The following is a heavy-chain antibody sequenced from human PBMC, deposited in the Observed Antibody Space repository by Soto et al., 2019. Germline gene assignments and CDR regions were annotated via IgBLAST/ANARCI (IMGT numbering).Heavy chain of an antibody. CDR2: IKSKTDGGTT. CDR3: TTTSLRITMIVHDAFDI. V-gene: IGHV3-15*07. D-gene: IGHD3-22*01. CDR1: GFTFSNAW. J-gene: IGHJ3*02. Sequence: GGSLRLSCAASGFTFSNAWMNWVRQAPGKGLEWVGRIKSKTDGGTTDYAAPVKGRFTISRDDSKNTLYLQMNSLKTEDTAVYYCTTTSLRITMIVHDAFDIWGQGTMVTVSS.